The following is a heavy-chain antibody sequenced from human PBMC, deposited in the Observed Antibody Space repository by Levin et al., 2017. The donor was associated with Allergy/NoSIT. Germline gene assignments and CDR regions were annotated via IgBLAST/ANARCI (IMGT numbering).Heavy chain of an antibody. CDR2: MNPGSSRT. V-gene: IGHV1-8*01. CDR1: GYTFSSYD. D-gene: IGHD5-24*01. Sequence: ASVKVSCTASGYTFSSYDINWVRQATGQGLEWMGFMNPGSSRTGYAQKFQGRVTMTCNTSISTAYMELSSLTSEDTAVYYCARTPRATPDWGQGTLVTVSS. CDR3: ARTPRATPD. J-gene: IGHJ4*02.